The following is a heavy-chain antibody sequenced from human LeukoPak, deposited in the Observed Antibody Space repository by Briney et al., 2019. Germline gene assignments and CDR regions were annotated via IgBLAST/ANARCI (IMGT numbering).Heavy chain of an antibody. J-gene: IGHJ4*02. CDR3: ARVVSTAYCEY. CDR1: GYTFTRYY. CDR2: INSTTGST. D-gene: IGHD3-22*01. V-gene: IGHV1-46*03. Sequence: ASVKVSCKASGYTFTRYYMHWVRQAPGQGLEWMGIINSTTGSTNYAQKLQGRVTMTRDTSTNTVYMDLSSLRSEDTAVYYCARVVSTAYCEYWGQGTRVTVSS.